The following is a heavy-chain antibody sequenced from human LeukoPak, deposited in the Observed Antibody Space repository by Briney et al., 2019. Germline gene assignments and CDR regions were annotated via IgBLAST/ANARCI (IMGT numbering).Heavy chain of an antibody. CDR3: ARGSDMVRGAIRFDH. CDR2: MNPNSGNT. D-gene: IGHD3-10*01. CDR1: GYTFTSYG. V-gene: IGHV1-8*03. Sequence: ASVKVSCKASGYTFTSYGISWVRQATGQGLEWMGWMNPNSGNTGYAQKFQGRVTITRNTSISTAYMELSSLRSEDTAVYYCARGSDMVRGAIRFDHWGQGTLVTVSS. J-gene: IGHJ4*02.